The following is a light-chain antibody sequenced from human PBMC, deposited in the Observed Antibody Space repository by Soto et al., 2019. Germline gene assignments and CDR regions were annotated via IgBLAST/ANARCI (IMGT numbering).Light chain of an antibody. V-gene: IGKV3-20*01. J-gene: IGKJ1*01. CDR1: QSVTSNY. Sequence: EIVLTQSPGTLSLSPGERATLSCRASQSVTSNYLAWYQQTPGQAPRLLFFGASIRATGIPDRFSGSGSGTDFTLTISRLEPEDSAVYYCHQYGTSPRTLGQGTKVDIK. CDR3: HQYGTSPRT. CDR2: GAS.